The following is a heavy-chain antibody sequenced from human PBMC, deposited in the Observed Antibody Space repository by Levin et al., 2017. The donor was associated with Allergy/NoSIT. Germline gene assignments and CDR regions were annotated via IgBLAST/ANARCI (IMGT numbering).Heavy chain of an antibody. D-gene: IGHD3-10*01. CDR2: ISSSSSTI. CDR3: ARPNVLLWFGEQYYFDY. Sequence: GGSLRLSCAASGFTFSSYSMNWVRQAPGKGLEWVSYISSSSSTIYYADSVKGRFTISRDNAKNSLYLQMNSLRAEDTAVYYCARPNVLLWFGEQYYFDYWGQGTLVTVSS. V-gene: IGHV3-48*01. J-gene: IGHJ4*02. CDR1: GFTFSSYS.